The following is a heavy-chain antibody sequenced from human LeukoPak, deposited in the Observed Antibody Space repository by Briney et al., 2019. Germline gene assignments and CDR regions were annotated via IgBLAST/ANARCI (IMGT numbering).Heavy chain of an antibody. J-gene: IGHJ5*02. V-gene: IGHV4-34*01. CDR1: GGSFSGYY. CDR3: ARGQGGYSYGYWWFDP. D-gene: IGHD5-18*01. CDR2: INHSGST. Sequence: SETLSLTCAVYGGSFSGYYWSWIRQPPGKGLEWIGEINHSGSTNYNPSLKSRVTISVDTSKNQFSLKLSSVTAADTAVYYCARGQGGYSYGYWWFDPWGQGTLVTVSS.